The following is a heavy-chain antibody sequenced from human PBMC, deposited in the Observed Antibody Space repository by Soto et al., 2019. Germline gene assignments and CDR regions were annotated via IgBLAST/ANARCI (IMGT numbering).Heavy chain of an antibody. Sequence: QVQLQESGPGLVKPSETLSPTCAVSGDSVSNDNYYWSWIRQPPGKGLEWIGYIYYSGTTNYNSYLKSRLSLSVDMSKNQFSLKLASVTAADTAVYFCARSQRGRTAFTFDYWGQGALVTVSS. CDR2: IYYSGTT. V-gene: IGHV4-61*01. D-gene: IGHD3-16*01. J-gene: IGHJ4*02. CDR1: GDSVSNDNYY. CDR3: ARSQRGRTAFTFDY.